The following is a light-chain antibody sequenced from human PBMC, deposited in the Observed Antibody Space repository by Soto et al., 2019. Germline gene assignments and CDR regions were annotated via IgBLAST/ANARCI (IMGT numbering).Light chain of an antibody. J-gene: IGKJ1*01. CDR2: AAS. Sequence: DIQMTQSPSTLSASAADRVTSTGGASQSISSWLAWYQQKPGKAPKLLIYAASTLQSGVPSRFSGSGSGTEFTLTISSLQPEDFASYYCLQYNSFPPTFGQGTKVDI. V-gene: IGKV1-5*01. CDR1: QSISSW. CDR3: LQYNSFPPT.